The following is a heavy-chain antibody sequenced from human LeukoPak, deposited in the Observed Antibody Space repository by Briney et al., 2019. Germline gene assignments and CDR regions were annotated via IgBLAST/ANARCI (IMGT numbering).Heavy chain of an antibody. CDR1: GGSISSYY. J-gene: IGHJ4*02. D-gene: IGHD3-16*02. Sequence: KPSETLSLTCTVSGGSISSYYWSWIRQPAGKGLEWIGRIYTSGSTNYTPSLKSRVTISVDTSKNQFSLKLSSVTAADTAVYYCARAGYYDYVWGSYRPYYFDYWGQGTLVTVSS. CDR2: IYTSGST. V-gene: IGHV4-4*07. CDR3: ARAGYYDYVWGSYRPYYFDY.